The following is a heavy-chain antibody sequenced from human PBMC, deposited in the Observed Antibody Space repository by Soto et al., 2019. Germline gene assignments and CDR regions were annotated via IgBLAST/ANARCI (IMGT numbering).Heavy chain of an antibody. Sequence: QITLKESGPTLVKPTQTLTLTCTFSGFSLSTSAEGVGWIRQPPGKALEWLALIYWDGDERYSPSLKSRLTITKDTSKNQVVLTKTNMDPGDTATYSCAHGSCTSADCYPNPYLDYWGQGILVTVSS. V-gene: IGHV2-5*02. D-gene: IGHD2-2*01. CDR3: AHGSCTSADCYPNPYLDY. CDR1: GFSLSTSAEG. J-gene: IGHJ4*02. CDR2: IYWDGDE.